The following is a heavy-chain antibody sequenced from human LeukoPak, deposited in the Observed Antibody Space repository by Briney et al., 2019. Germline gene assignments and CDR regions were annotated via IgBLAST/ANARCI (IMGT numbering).Heavy chain of an antibody. CDR1: GFTFSSYW. Sequence: PGGSLRLSCAASGFTFSSYWMPWVRQAPGKGLVWVSRINSDGSSTSYADSVKGRFTISRDNAKNTLYLQMNSLRAEDTAVYYCARVACSGGSCYSGGFDYWGQGTLVTVSS. V-gene: IGHV3-74*01. CDR3: ARVACSGGSCYSGGFDY. J-gene: IGHJ4*02. CDR2: INSDGSST. D-gene: IGHD2-15*01.